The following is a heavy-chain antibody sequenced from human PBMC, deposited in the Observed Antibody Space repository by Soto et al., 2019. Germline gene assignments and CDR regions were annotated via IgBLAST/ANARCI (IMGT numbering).Heavy chain of an antibody. J-gene: IGHJ3*02. D-gene: IGHD5-12*01. CDR3: ARGGYSGYDLSRGAFDI. CDR2: IYHSGST. CDR1: SGSIRSSNW. V-gene: IGHV4-4*02. Sequence: SETLSLTCAVSSGSIRSSNWWSWVRQPPGKGLEWIGEIYHSGSTNYNPSLKSRVTISVDKSKNQFSLKLSSVTAADTAVYYCARGGYSGYDLSRGAFDIWGQGTMVTVS.